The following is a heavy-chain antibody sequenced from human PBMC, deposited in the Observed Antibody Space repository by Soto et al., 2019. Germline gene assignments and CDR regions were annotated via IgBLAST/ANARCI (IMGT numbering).Heavy chain of an antibody. CDR1: GGSISSYY. Sequence: SETLSLTCTVSGGSISSYYWSWIRQPPGKGLEWIGYIYYSGSTNYNPSLKSRVTISVDTSKNQFSLKLSSVTAADTAVYYCARQDSGYDLTFDYWGQGTLVTVSS. CDR3: ARQDSGYDLTFDY. D-gene: IGHD5-12*01. J-gene: IGHJ4*02. CDR2: IYYSGST. V-gene: IGHV4-59*08.